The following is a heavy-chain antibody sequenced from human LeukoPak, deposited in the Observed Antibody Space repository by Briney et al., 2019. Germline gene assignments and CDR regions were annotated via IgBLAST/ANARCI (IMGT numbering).Heavy chain of an antibody. D-gene: IGHD2-2*02. CDR1: GFTLRNAW. Sequence: AGGPLNLPCAPLGFTLRNAWMSWFRKPPGKGLEWFGRIKSKTDGGTTDYAAPVKGRFTISRDDSKNTLYLQMNSLKTEDTAVYYCTTDPCSSTSCYSWGQGTLVTVSS. V-gene: IGHV3-15*01. CDR3: TTDPCSSTSCYS. J-gene: IGHJ4*02. CDR2: IKSKTDGGTT.